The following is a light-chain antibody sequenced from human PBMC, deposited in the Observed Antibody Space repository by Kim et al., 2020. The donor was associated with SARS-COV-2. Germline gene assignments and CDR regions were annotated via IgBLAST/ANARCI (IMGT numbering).Light chain of an antibody. CDR3: GAWDDSLSVAV. J-gene: IGLJ2*01. CDR1: FSNIESNY. Sequence: QSVLTQPPSASGTPGQRVTISCSGSFSNIESNYVSWYQQLPEMAPKLLIYRTDQRPSGVPARFSGSKSGSSASLAISGLRSEDEADYHCGAWDDSLSVAVVGGGTQLTVL. CDR2: RTD. V-gene: IGLV1-47*01.